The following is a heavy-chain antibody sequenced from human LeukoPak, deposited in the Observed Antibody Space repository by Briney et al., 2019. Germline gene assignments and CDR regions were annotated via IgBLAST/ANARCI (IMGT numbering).Heavy chain of an antibody. J-gene: IGHJ4*02. CDR3: ASAYCSSTSCYPYYFDY. D-gene: IGHD2-2*01. Sequence: GGSLRLSCAASGFTFSSYSMNWVRQAPGKGLEWVSSISSSSSYIYYADSVKGRFTISRDNAKSSLYLQMNSLRAEDTAVYYCASAYCSSTSCYPYYFDYWGQGTLVTVSS. V-gene: IGHV3-21*01. CDR2: ISSSSSYI. CDR1: GFTFSSYS.